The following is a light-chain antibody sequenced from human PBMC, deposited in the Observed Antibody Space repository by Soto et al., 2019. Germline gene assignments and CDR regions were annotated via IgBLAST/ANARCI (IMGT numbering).Light chain of an antibody. Sequence: ERVMTQSPATLSVSPGERATLSCRASQSVGSNLAWYQQKPGQAPRLLIFGASSRATGVPARFSGSGSGTELTLPINSMQSADFAVYFCQQYDNLPLTFGPGTKVDIK. J-gene: IGKJ3*01. CDR1: QSVGSN. CDR3: QQYDNLPLT. CDR2: GAS. V-gene: IGKV3-15*01.